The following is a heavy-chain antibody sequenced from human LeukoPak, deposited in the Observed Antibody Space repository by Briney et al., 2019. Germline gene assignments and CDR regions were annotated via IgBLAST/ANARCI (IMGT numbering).Heavy chain of an antibody. CDR3: QTTVTTGGLDY. CDR1: GGSFSGYY. V-gene: IGHV4-34*01. CDR2: INHSGST. Sequence: SETLSLTCAVYGGSFSGYYWSWIRQPPGKGLEWIGEINHSGSTNYNPSLKSRVTISVDTSKNQFSLKLSSVTAADTAVYYCQTTVTTGGLDYWGQGTLVTVSS. D-gene: IGHD4-17*01. J-gene: IGHJ4*02.